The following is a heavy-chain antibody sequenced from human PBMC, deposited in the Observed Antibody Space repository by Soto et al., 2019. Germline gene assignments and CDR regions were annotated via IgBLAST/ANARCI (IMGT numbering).Heavy chain of an antibody. CDR2: IYYSGST. CDR1: GGSISSYY. V-gene: IGHV4-59*01. J-gene: IGHJ2*01. CDR3: ARVMVLNSWYFDL. Sequence: QVQLQESGPGLVKPSETLSLTCTVSGGSISSYYWSWIRQPPGKGLEWIGYIYYSGSTNYNPSLSSRVTISVDTSKNQFSLKLSSVTAADTAVYYCARVMVLNSWYFDLWGRGTLVTVSS. D-gene: IGHD6-13*01.